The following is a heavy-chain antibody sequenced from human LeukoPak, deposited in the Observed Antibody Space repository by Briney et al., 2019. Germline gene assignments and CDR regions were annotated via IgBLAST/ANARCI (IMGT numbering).Heavy chain of an antibody. Sequence: PSQTLSLTCAVSGGSISSGGYSWSWIRQPPGKGLEWIGYIYHSGSTYYNPSLKSRVTISVDRSKNQFSLKLSSVTAADTAVYYCARGRLRLGELSPADYWGQGTLVTVSS. CDR2: IYHSGST. CDR3: ARGRLRLGELSPADY. V-gene: IGHV4-30-2*01. CDR1: GGSISSGGYS. D-gene: IGHD3-16*02. J-gene: IGHJ4*02.